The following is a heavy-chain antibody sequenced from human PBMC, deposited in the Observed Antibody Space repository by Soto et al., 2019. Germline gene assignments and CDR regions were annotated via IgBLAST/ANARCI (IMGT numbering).Heavy chain of an antibody. J-gene: IGHJ5*02. Sequence: AETLSLTCSVSGGSINNTNYSWVWLRQPPGKGLEWIGMIDYDGRTYYSESLKSRVTISVDPSKNQISLKVTCVTAADRAVYYCARSCSRGHLREWFDHWGHGSLVTVSS. CDR2: IDYDGRT. V-gene: IGHV4-39*01. CDR1: GGSINNTNYS. CDR3: ARSCSRGHLREWFDH. D-gene: IGHD3-10*02.